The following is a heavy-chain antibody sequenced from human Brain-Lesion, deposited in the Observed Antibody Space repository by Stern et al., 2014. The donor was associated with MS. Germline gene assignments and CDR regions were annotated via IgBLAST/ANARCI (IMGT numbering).Heavy chain of an antibody. CDR3: ARGRVVPGFQYYATDV. CDR2: IFNSGST. CDR1: GGSISSGGYY. V-gene: IGHV4-61*02. D-gene: IGHD2-2*01. J-gene: IGHJ6*02. Sequence: VQLVESGPGLVKPSQTLSLSCTVSGGSISSGGYYWSWIRQPAGKGLEWIGRIFNSGSTSYNPSLKIRVPISIDTSKNQFSLRLNSMTAADTAVYYCARGRVVPGFQYYATDVWGQGTTVIVSS.